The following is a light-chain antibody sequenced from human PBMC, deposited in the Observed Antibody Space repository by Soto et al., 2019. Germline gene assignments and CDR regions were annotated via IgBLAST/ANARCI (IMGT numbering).Light chain of an antibody. CDR3: QQYNNWWT. Sequence: EIVMTQSPATLSVSPGERATLSCRASQSVSSNLAWYQQKPGQAPRLLIYGASTRATGIPARLSGSGSGTEFTLPIRSLQSEDFAVYYCQQYNNWWTFGQGTKVDIK. CDR1: QSVSSN. V-gene: IGKV3-15*01. CDR2: GAS. J-gene: IGKJ1*01.